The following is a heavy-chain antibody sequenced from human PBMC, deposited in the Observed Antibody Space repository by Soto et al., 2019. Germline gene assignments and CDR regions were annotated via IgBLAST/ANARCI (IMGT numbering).Heavy chain of an antibody. D-gene: IGHD2-15*01. Sequence: QVQLQESGPGLVKPSGTLSLTCAVSGGSISSSNWWSWVRQPPGKGLEWIGEIYHSGSTNYNPSLKSRVTISVDKSKNQFSLKLSSVTAADTAVYYCARLYCSGGSCYSHTKTDPPPPRQNGRKNYYYYGMDVW. CDR3: ARLYCSGGSCYSHTKTDPPPPRQNGRKNYYYYGMDV. J-gene: IGHJ6*01. CDR2: IYHSGST. V-gene: IGHV4-4*02. CDR1: GGSISSSNW.